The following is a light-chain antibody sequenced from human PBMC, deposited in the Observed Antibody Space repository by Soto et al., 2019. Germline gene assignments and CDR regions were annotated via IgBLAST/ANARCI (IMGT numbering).Light chain of an antibody. CDR1: QSVSSSY. CDR2: GAS. V-gene: IGKV3-20*01. CDR3: QQYGRPPLT. J-gene: IGKJ4*01. Sequence: EIGLTQSPVTLSLSPGERATLCCRASQSVSSSYLAWYQQNPGQAPRLLIYGASSRATGIPDRFSGSGSGTDFPLSISRLEPEDFAVYYCQQYGRPPLTFGGGTKVDIK.